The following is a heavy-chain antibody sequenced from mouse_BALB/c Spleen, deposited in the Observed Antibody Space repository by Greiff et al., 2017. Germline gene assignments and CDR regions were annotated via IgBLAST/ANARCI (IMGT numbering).Heavy chain of an antibody. V-gene: IGHV14-1*02. J-gene: IGHJ3*01. CDR3: ARYDYDVGWFAY. D-gene: IGHD2-4*01. CDR2: IDPENGNT. Sequence: VQLQQSGAELVRPGASVKLSCKASGFNIKDYYMHWVKQRPEQGLEWIGWIDPENGNTIYDPKFQGKASITADTSSNTAYLQLSSLTSEDTAVCYCARYDYDVGWFAYWGQGTLVTVSA. CDR1: GFNIKDYY.